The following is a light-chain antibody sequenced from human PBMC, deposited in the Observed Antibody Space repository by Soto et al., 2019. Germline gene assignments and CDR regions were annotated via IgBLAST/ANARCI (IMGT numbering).Light chain of an antibody. CDR2: GVS. CDR1: QTIWRY. Sequence: EIVLTQSPGTLSLSPGERATLSCRASQTIWRYFAWYQQKPRQAPRLLIHGVSSRAPGIPDRFSASESGTDFTLTISRLEPADFAVYYCHQYGDAPWTFGQGTKVEIK. V-gene: IGKV3-20*01. CDR3: HQYGDAPWT. J-gene: IGKJ1*01.